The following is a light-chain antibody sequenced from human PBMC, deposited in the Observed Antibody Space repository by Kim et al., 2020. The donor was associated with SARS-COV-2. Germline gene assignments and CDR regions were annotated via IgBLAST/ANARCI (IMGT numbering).Light chain of an antibody. CDR3: QQYNNWPYT. CDR2: GAS. J-gene: IGKJ2*01. CDR1: QSVSSN. Sequence: EIVMTQSPATLSVSPGERATLSCRASQSVSSNLAWYQQKPGQAPRLLIYGASTRATGIPARFSGSGSGTEFTLTISSLQSEDFAVYYCQQYNNWPYTFSQGTNLEI. V-gene: IGKV3-15*01.